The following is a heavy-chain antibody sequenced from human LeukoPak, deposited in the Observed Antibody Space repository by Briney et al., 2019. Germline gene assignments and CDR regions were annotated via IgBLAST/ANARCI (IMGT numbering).Heavy chain of an antibody. CDR2: IYSSGRT. CDR1: GFTVSSNY. J-gene: IGHJ4*02. D-gene: IGHD3-22*01. CDR3: AKRYFYDSGGYYGSFEY. Sequence: PGGSLRLSCAASGFTVSSNYMSWVRQAPGKGLEWVSVIYSSGRTYYADSVKGRFTISRDNSKSTLYLQVNGLRAEDTALYYCAKRYFYDSGGYYGSFEYWGQGTLVTVSS. V-gene: IGHV3-53*01.